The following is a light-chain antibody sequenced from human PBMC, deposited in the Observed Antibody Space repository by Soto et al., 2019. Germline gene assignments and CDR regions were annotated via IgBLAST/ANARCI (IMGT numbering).Light chain of an antibody. V-gene: IGLV2-23*01. Sequence: QSALTQPASVSGSPGPSITIPCTGTSSDVGSYNFVSWYQQHPGKAPKLMIYEGTKRPSGVSYRFSGSKSGNTASLTIVGLQAENEADYSCCPYPCSSTSVFGTGTKVTVL. CDR2: EGT. J-gene: IGLJ1*01. CDR1: SSDVGSYNF. CDR3: CPYPCSSTSV.